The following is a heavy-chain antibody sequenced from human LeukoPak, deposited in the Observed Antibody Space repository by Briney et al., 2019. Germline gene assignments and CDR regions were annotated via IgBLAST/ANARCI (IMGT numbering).Heavy chain of an antibody. J-gene: IGHJ6*02. CDR2: ISWNSGSI. D-gene: IGHD1-14*01. CDR3: AKDLRDGRKYYYYGMDV. Sequence: GGSLRLSRAASGFTFDDYAMHWVRQAPGKGLEWVSGISWNSGSIGYADSVKGRFTISRDNAKNSLYLQMNSLRAEDTALYYCAKDLRDGRKYYYYGMDVWGQGTTVTVSS. CDR1: GFTFDDYA. V-gene: IGHV3-9*01.